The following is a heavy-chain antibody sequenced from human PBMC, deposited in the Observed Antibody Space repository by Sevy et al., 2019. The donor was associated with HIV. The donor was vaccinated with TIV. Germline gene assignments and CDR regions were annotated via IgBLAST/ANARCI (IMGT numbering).Heavy chain of an antibody. CDR3: TTALWGSYIRDY. J-gene: IGHJ4*02. CDR1: GFTFSNAW. V-gene: IGHV3-15*01. D-gene: IGHD3-16*01. Sequence: GGSLRLSCAASGFTFSNAWMSWVRQAPGKGLEWVGRIKSKTDGGTTDYAAPVKGRFTISSDDSKNTLYLQMNSLKTEDTAVYYCTTALWGSYIRDYWGQGTLVTVSS. CDR2: IKSKTDGGTT.